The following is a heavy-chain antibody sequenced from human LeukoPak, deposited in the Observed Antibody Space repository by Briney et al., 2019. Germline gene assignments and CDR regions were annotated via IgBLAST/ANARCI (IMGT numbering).Heavy chain of an antibody. D-gene: IGHD1-1*01. V-gene: IGHV4-59*01. CDR1: GGSICSYY. CDR2: IYYSGST. CDR3: ARVGRYNWNDGVDY. J-gene: IGHJ4*02. Sequence: SETLSLTCTVSGGSICSYYWSWIRQPPGKGLEWIGYIYYSGSTNYNPSLKSRVTISVDTSKNQFSLKLSSVTAADTAVYYCARVGRYNWNDGVDYWGQGTLVTVSS.